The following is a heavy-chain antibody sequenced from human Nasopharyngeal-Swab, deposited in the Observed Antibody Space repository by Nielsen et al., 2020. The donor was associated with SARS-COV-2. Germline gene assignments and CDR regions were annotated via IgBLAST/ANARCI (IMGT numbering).Heavy chain of an antibody. J-gene: IGHJ4*02. Sequence: GESLKISCAASGFTFSSYGMHWVRQAPGKGLEWVAVIWYDGSNKYYADSVKGRFTISRDNSKNTLYLQMNSLRAEDTAVYYCASAYYDFWSGDEYYFDYWGQGTLVTVSS. V-gene: IGHV3-33*01. CDR2: IWYDGSNK. D-gene: IGHD3-3*01. CDR1: GFTFSSYG. CDR3: ASAYYDFWSGDEYYFDY.